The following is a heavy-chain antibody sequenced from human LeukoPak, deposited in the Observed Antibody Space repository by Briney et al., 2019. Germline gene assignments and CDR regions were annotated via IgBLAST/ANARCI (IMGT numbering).Heavy chain of an antibody. CDR1: GFTFSSYS. Sequence: PGGSLRLSCAASGFTFSSYSMNWVRQAPGKGLEWVSAISGSGGSTYYADSVKGRFTISRDNAKSSLYLQMNSLRAEDTAVYYCARDLYSSSSGWFDPWGQGTLVTVSS. D-gene: IGHD6-6*01. CDR2: ISGSGGST. J-gene: IGHJ5*02. V-gene: IGHV3-21*06. CDR3: ARDLYSSSSGWFDP.